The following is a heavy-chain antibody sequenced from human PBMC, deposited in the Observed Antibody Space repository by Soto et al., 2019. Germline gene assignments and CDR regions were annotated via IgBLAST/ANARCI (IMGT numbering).Heavy chain of an antibody. D-gene: IGHD6-13*01. Sequence: QVQLVQSGAEVKKPGASVKVSCKPSGYTFTSYGISWVRLAPGQGPEWMGWISTYNGNTNYAQKFQGRVTMATDTSTSTAYMELRSLSSDDTAVYYCARDLIAATGEDYWGQGTLVTVSS. V-gene: IGHV1-18*01. CDR2: ISTYNGNT. J-gene: IGHJ4*02. CDR3: ARDLIAATGEDY. CDR1: GYTFTSYG.